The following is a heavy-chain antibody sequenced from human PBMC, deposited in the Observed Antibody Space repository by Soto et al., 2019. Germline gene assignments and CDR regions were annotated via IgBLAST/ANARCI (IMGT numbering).Heavy chain of an antibody. Sequence: QVQLVQSGAEVKKPGASVKVSCKASGYTFTSYDINWVRHATGQGLEWMGWMNPNSGNTGYAQKFQGRVTMTRNTSISTAYMELSSLRSEDTAVYYCARGINYYASGDDAFDIWGQGTMVTVSS. D-gene: IGHD3-10*01. V-gene: IGHV1-8*01. CDR1: GYTFTSYD. CDR2: MNPNSGNT. CDR3: ARGINYYASGDDAFDI. J-gene: IGHJ3*02.